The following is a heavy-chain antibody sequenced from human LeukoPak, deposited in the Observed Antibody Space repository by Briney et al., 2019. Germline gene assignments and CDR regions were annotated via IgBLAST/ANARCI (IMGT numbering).Heavy chain of an antibody. CDR1: GYTFTSYG. D-gene: IGHD1-26*01. CDR2: ISAYNGNT. V-gene: IGHV1-18*01. Sequence: ASVKVSCKASGYTFTSYGISWVRQAPGQGREWMGWISAYNGNTNYAQKLQGRVTMTTDTSTSTAYLELRSLRSDDTAVYYCARDRVVGASGKDFDYWGQGTLVTVSS. CDR3: ARDRVVGASGKDFDY. J-gene: IGHJ4*02.